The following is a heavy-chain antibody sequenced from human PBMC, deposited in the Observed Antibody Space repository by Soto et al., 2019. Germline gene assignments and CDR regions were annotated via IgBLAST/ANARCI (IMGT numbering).Heavy chain of an antibody. V-gene: IGHV3-30*01. Sequence: GGSLRLSCAASGFIIPCCAIHWIRQSPGKGLEWVAVIGADGTHKYYGDSVQGRFTISRDTSQNMVFLQMDILTAEDTALYYCARDVRVGEPDYFDDWGQGTLVTVSS. CDR1: GFIIPCCA. D-gene: IGHD1-26*01. CDR2: IGADGTHK. CDR3: ARDVRVGEPDYFDD. J-gene: IGHJ4*02.